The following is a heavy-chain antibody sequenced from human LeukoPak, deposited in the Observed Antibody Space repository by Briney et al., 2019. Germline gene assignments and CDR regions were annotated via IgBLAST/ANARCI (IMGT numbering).Heavy chain of an antibody. Sequence: SETLSLTCTVSGYSISSGYYWGWIRQPPGKGLEWIGSIYHSGSTYYNPPLKSRVTISVDTSKNQFSLKLSSVTAADTAVYYCARAPPHYDFWSGYHLYYFDYWGQGTLVTVSS. CDR2: IYHSGST. D-gene: IGHD3-3*01. V-gene: IGHV4-38-2*02. CDR3: ARAPPHYDFWSGYHLYYFDY. CDR1: GYSISSGYY. J-gene: IGHJ4*02.